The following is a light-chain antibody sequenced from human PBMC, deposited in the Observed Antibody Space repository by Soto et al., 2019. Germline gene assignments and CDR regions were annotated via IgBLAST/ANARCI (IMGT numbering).Light chain of an antibody. V-gene: IGLV2-14*01. CDR3: NSRTSSGSSV. Sequence: QSALTQPASVSGSPGQSITISCTGASSDVGGYNYVSWYHQHPGRAPKLMLYEVSKRPSGVSNRFSGSKSGNTASLTISGLQADDEAEYYCNSRTSSGSSVFGGGTKLTVL. CDR2: EVS. CDR1: SSDVGGYNY. J-gene: IGLJ2*01.